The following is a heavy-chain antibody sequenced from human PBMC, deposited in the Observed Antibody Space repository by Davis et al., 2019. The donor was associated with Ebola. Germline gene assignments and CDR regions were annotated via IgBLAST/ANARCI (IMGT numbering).Heavy chain of an antibody. Sequence: SETLSLTCTVSGGSISSYYWSWIRQPPGKGLEWIGYIYYSGSTNYNPSLKSRVTISVDTSKNQFSLKVSSVTAADTAVYYCATTKQWLAFDYWGLGTLVTVSS. CDR2: IYYSGST. D-gene: IGHD6-19*01. V-gene: IGHV4-59*01. J-gene: IGHJ4*02. CDR1: GGSISSYY. CDR3: ATTKQWLAFDY.